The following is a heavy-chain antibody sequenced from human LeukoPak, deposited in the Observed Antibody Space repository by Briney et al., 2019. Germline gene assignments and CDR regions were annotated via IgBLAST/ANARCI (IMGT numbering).Heavy chain of an antibody. Sequence: SETLSLTCAVYGGSFSGYYWSWIRQPPGKGLEWIGEINHSGSTNYNPSLKSRVTISVDTSKNQFFLKLSSVTAADTAVYYCARGPLTYYDYVWGSYRYSWFDPWGQGTLVTVSS. V-gene: IGHV4-34*01. CDR2: INHSGST. CDR3: ARGPLTYYDYVWGSYRYSWFDP. D-gene: IGHD3-16*02. CDR1: GGSFSGYY. J-gene: IGHJ5*02.